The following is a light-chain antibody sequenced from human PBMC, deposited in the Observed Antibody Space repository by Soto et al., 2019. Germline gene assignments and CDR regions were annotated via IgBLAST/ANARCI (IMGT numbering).Light chain of an antibody. J-gene: IGKJ1*01. CDR3: QQYGTSPGT. CDR2: GGS. CDR1: QSVSSSY. Sequence: EIVLTQSPGTLSLSPGERATLSCRASQSVSSSYLAWYQQKPGQAPRLLIYGGSSRATGIPDRFSGSGSGTDFTLTIRRLEHEDLAVYYCQQYGTSPGTFGQGTKVEIK. V-gene: IGKV3-20*01.